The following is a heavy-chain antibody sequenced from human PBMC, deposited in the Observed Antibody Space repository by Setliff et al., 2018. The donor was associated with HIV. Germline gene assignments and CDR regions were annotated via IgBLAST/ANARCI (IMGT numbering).Heavy chain of an antibody. J-gene: IGHJ4*02. CDR1: GGSFSGYY. D-gene: IGHD1-1*01. V-gene: IGHV4-34*01. CDR2: INHSGST. Sequence: SETLSLTCAVYGGSFSGYYWSWIRQPPGKGLEWIGEINHSGSTNYNPSLKSRVTISVDTSKNHFSLKLRSVTAADTAVYYCAQLGMVDDFDYWGQGTLVTVSS. CDR3: AQLGMVDDFDY.